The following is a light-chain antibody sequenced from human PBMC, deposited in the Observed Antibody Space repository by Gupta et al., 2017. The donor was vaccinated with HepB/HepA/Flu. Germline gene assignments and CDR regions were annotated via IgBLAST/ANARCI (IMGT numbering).Light chain of an antibody. CDR2: DVT. J-gene: IGLJ2*01. CDR1: SNDVGGYSY. Sequence: QSALTQPASVSGSPGQSITISCTGSSNDVGGYSYVSWYQQHPGTAPNLLMYDVTDRPSGVSYRFSGSKSGTKASMLTNAVQAEYEAAKYCTSSKISSTRGVFGGGTKVTVL. V-gene: IGLV2-14*03. CDR3: TSSKISSTRGV.